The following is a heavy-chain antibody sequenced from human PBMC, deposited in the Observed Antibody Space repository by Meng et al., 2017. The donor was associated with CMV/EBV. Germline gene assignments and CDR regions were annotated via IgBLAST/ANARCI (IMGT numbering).Heavy chain of an antibody. CDR1: GYTFTSYD. D-gene: IGHD2-2*01. Sequence: ASVKVSCKASGYTFTSYDINWVRQATGQGLEWMGWMNPNSGNTGYAQKFQGRVTMTRNTSISTAYMELISLRSEDTAVYYCARGPYCSSTSCYVAFVYYYYYGMDVWGQWTTVTVSS. CDR3: ARGPYCSSTSCYVAFVYYYYYGMDV. V-gene: IGHV1-8*01. J-gene: IGHJ6*02. CDR2: MNPNSGNT.